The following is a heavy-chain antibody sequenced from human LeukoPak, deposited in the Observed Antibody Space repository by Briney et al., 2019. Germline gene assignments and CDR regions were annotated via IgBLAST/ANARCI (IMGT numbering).Heavy chain of an antibody. V-gene: IGHV3-21*01. CDR3: ARGPGRYSGYDYRVRHYYYYYMDV. Sequence: GGSLRLSCAASGFTFSNHWMHWVRQAPGKGLEWVASVSSTGGYIYYAESLRGRFTISRDNANNSLSLQMNSLRAEDTAVYYCARGPGRYSGYDYRVRHYYYYYMDVWGKGTTVTVSS. CDR1: GFTFSNHW. D-gene: IGHD5-12*01. J-gene: IGHJ6*03. CDR2: VSSTGGYI.